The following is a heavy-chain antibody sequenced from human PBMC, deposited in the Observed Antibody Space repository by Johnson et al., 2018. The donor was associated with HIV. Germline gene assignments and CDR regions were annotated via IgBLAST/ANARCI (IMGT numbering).Heavy chain of an antibody. D-gene: IGHD3-22*01. CDR3: ARVTFYYDSSGYSLAAFDI. V-gene: IGHV3-33*01. CDR1: GFTFSSYG. J-gene: IGHJ3*02. CDR2: IWYDGSNK. Sequence: VQLVESGGGVVQPGRSLRLSCAASGFTFSSYGMHWVRQAPGKGLEWVAVIWYDGSNKYYADSVKGRFTISRDNSKNTLYLQMNSLRAEDTALYYCARVTFYYDSSGYSLAAFDIWGQGTMVTVSS.